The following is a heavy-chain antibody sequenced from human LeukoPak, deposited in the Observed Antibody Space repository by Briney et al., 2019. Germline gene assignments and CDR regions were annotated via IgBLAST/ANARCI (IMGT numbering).Heavy chain of an antibody. CDR2: IWYDENNE. J-gene: IGHJ4*02. CDR3: ARTGEFSAALDY. D-gene: IGHD3-16*02. CDR1: GFTFSDYG. V-gene: IGHV3-33*03. Sequence: PGRSLRLSCAASGFTFSDYGMHWVRQAPVKGLEWVAVIWYDENNERYADSVKGRFTVSRDNSKNTLYLQMNSLRAEDTAVYYCARTGEFSAALDYWGQGTLVTVSS.